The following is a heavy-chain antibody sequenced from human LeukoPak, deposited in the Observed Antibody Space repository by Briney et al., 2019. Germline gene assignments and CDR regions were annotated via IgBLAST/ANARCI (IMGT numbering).Heavy chain of an antibody. Sequence: GGSLRLSCAASGFTFSNYWMSWVRQAPGKGLEWVANIKKDGSEKYYVDSVKGRFTISRDNAQNSLYLQMNSLRAEEDTAVYYCGRLGVGLDSWGPGNLGTRSS. V-gene: IGHV3-7*01. CDR1: GFTFSNYW. D-gene: IGHD3-16*01. CDR2: IKKDGSEK. CDR3: GRLGVGLDS. J-gene: IGHJ4*02.